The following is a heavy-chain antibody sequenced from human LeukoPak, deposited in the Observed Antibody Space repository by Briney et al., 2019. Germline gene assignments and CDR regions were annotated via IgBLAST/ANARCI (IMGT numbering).Heavy chain of an antibody. D-gene: IGHD1-26*01. CDR1: GFTFSDYY. CDR2: ISGVASDI. V-gene: IGHV3-11*01. J-gene: IGHJ6*02. Sequence: GGSLRLSCAASGFTFSDYYMTWIRQALGKGLEWVPYISGVASDIYYGDSVKGRFTISRDNAKNSVYLQMNSLRAEGTAVYYCARGGALGMDVWGQGTTVTVSS. CDR3: ARGGALGMDV.